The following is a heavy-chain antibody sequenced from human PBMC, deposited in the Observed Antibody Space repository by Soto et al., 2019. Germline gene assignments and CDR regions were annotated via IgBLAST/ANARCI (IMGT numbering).Heavy chain of an antibody. CDR1: GFTFSSYA. V-gene: IGHV3-23*01. Sequence: DVQLLESGGGLVQPEGSLRLSCAASGFTFSSYAMGWVRQGPGQGLEWVAVVSIGGSTHYADSVRGRFTISRDNSKNTLSLQMNSLTAEDTAVYFCAKRRGAGGHFDYWGQGVLVTVSS. CDR3: AKRRGAGGHFDY. J-gene: IGHJ4*02. CDR2: VSIGGST. D-gene: IGHD2-15*01.